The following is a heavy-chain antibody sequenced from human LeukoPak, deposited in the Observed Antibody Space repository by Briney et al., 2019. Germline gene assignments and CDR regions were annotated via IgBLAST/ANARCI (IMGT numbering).Heavy chain of an antibody. D-gene: IGHD3-16*01. CDR2: IMSNSAIT. V-gene: IGHV3-23*01. J-gene: IGHJ4*02. CDR3: AAWPRNDYAY. CDR1: GFTVSNVA. Sequence: GGFLRLSCAASGFTVSNVAMSWARQAPGKGLEWVSAIMSNSAITYYTDSVKARFTTSRTTSSTTVFWQRNSWRDEDAAVYYCAAWPRNDYAYWGQGTLVSASS.